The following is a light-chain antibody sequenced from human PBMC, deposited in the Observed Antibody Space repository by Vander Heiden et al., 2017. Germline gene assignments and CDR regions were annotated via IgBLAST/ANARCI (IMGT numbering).Light chain of an antibody. CDR1: QSISSY. CDR2: AAS. CDR3: QQSYSTPFT. V-gene: IGKV1-39*01. Sequence: IHMTHSPSSLSSSVGDRVTIPCRASQSISSYLNWYQQKPGKAPKLLIYAASSLQSGVPSRFSGSGSGTDFTLTISSLQPEDFATYYCQQSYSTPFTFGPGTKVDIK. J-gene: IGKJ3*01.